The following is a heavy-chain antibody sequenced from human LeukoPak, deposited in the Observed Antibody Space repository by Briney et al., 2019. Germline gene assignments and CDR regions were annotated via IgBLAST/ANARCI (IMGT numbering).Heavy chain of an antibody. D-gene: IGHD3-10*01. J-gene: IGHJ4*02. CDR3: VRYVVSGSGLHHFFH. CDR1: CRSIRSSSHY. V-gene: IGHV4-39*01. CDR2: INYRGPT. Sequence: PSETLSLTCTVSCRSIRSSSHYWGWPAHPPGKGLEWITSINYRGPTYDDPPRNSRLTTSVDTSQNQCSLKLSALTAADAVVLFCVRYVVSGSGLHHFFHWGQGILLTVCS.